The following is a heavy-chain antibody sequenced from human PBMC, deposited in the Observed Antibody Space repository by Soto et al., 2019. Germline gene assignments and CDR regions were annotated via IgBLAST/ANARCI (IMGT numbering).Heavy chain of an antibody. CDR3: ARVGVAAAGTEWFDP. D-gene: IGHD6-13*01. Sequence: SETLSLTCTVSGGSISSSFWSXFRQPTGKGLEWIGYIYYSGSTNYNPSLKSRVTISVDTSKNQFSLKLSSVTAADTAVYYCARVGVAAAGTEWFDPWGQGTLVTVSS. V-gene: IGHV4-59*01. CDR1: GGSISSSF. CDR2: IYYSGST. J-gene: IGHJ5*02.